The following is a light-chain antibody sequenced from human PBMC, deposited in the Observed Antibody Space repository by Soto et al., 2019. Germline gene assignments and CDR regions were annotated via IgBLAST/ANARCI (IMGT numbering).Light chain of an antibody. CDR1: QSVTSSY. CDR2: EAS. V-gene: IGKV3D-20*02. CDR3: QQRSDWPWT. Sequence: EIVLTQSPGTLSLSPGKRATLSCRASQSVTSSYLAWYQQKPGQAPRLLMYEASNRATGIPARFSGGGSGTDFTLTISSLEPEDFAVYYCQQRSDWPWTFGQGTKVDIK. J-gene: IGKJ1*01.